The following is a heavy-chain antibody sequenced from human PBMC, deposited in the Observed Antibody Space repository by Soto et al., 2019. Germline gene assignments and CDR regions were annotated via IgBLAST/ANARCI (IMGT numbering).Heavy chain of an antibody. D-gene: IGHD3-10*01. CDR1: GFTVSSNY. CDR2: IYSGGST. V-gene: IGHV3-53*01. Sequence: PGGSLRLSCAASGFTVSSNYMSWVRQAPGKGLEWVSVIYSGGSTYYADSVEGRFTISRDNSKNTLYLQMNSLRAEDTAVYYCARVGYYGSGSIAGGFDYWGQGTLVTVSS. CDR3: ARVGYYGSGSIAGGFDY. J-gene: IGHJ4*02.